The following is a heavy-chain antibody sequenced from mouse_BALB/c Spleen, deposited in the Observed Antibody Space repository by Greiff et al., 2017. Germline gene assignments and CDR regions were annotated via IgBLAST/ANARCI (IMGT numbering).Heavy chain of an antibody. J-gene: IGHJ3*01. D-gene: IGHD1-1*01. CDR1: GFTFSSYG. CDR2: ISSGGSYT. Sequence: EVQRVESGGDLVKPGGSLKLSCAASGFTFSSYGMSWVRQTPDKRLEWVATISSGGSYTYYPDNAKNTLYLQMSSLKSEDTAMYYCARQSTTVQFAYWGQGTLVTVSA. V-gene: IGHV5-6*01. CDR3: ARQSTTVQFAY.